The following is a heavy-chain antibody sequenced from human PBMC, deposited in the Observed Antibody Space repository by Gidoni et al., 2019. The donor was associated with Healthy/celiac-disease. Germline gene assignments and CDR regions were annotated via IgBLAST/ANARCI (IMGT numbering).Heavy chain of an antibody. J-gene: IGHJ4*02. CDR1: GGSIRSSSYY. D-gene: IGHD4-17*01. CDR2: IYYSGST. V-gene: IGHV4-39*01. Sequence: QLQLQESGPGLVKPSETLSLTCTVSGGSIRSSSYYWGWIRQPPGKGLEWIGSIYYSGSTYYNPSLKSRVTISVDTSKNQFSLKLSSVTAADTAVYYCARGDGYGDYGYYYFDYWGQGTLVTVSS. CDR3: ARGDGYGDYGYYYFDY.